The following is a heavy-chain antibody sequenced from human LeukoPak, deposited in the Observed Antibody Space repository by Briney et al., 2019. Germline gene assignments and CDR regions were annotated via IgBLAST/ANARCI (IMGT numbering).Heavy chain of an antibody. D-gene: IGHD2-2*02. CDR2: ISGSGGST. CDR1: GFTFSSYA. CDR3: AKVVVPAAITYYYYMDV. V-gene: IGHV3-23*01. J-gene: IGHJ6*03. Sequence: GGSLRLSCAASGFTFSSYAMSWVRQAPGKGLEWVSAISGSGGSTYYADSVKGRFTISRDNSKNTLHLQMNSLRAEDTAVYYCAKVVVPAAITYYYYMDVWGKGTTVTVSS.